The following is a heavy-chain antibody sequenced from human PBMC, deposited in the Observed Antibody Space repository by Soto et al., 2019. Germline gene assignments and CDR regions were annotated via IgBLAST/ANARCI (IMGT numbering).Heavy chain of an antibody. J-gene: IGHJ3*02. CDR3: ARENYGDKYAFDM. CDR1: GYSFTSHF. CDR2: ITPSGGST. V-gene: IGHV1-46*01. Sequence: ASVKVSCKASGYSFTSHFMHWVLQAPGQGLEWMGIITPSGGSTSYAQKFQGRVSMTRDTSTSTVYMELSSLRSEDTALYYCARENYGDKYAFDMWGQGTMVTVSS. D-gene: IGHD4-17*01.